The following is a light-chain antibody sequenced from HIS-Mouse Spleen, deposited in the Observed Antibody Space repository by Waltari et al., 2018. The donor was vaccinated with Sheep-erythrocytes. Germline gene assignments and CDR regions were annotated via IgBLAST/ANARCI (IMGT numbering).Light chain of an antibody. CDR3: CSYAGSYNHV. CDR1: SRDVGGYNY. V-gene: IGLV2-11*01. Sequence: QSALTQPRSVSGSPGQSVTISCTGTSRDVGGYNYVSLYQQHPGKAPKLMIYDVSKRPSGVPDRFSGSKSGNTASLTISGLQAEDEADYYCCSYAGSYNHVFATGTKVTVL. J-gene: IGLJ1*01. CDR2: DVS.